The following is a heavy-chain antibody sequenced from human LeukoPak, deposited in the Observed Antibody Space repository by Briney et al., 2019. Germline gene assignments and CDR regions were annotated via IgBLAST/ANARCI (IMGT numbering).Heavy chain of an antibody. Sequence: GGSLRLSCAASGFTFSSYAMSWVRQAPGKGLEWVSAIRGSGGSTYYADSVKGRFTISRDNSKNTLYLQMNSLRAEDTAVYYCAKTPSDADYDYVWGSYYYYYYMDVWGKGTTVTVSS. V-gene: IGHV3-23*01. CDR1: GFTFSSYA. CDR2: IRGSGGST. CDR3: AKTPSDADYDYVWGSYYYYYYMDV. D-gene: IGHD3-16*01. J-gene: IGHJ6*03.